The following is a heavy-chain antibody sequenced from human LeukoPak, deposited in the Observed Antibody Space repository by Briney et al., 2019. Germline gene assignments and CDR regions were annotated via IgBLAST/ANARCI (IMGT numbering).Heavy chain of an antibody. CDR1: GGSISTYY. D-gene: IGHD5-24*01. CDR2: IYYSGST. CDR3: ARPAGYNYWYYFDY. J-gene: IGHJ4*02. Sequence: SQTLSLTCTVSGGSISTYYWSWIRQPPGKGLEWIGYIYYSGSTNYNPSLQSRDTISVDTSKNQFPLKLSSVTAADTAVYYCARPAGYNYWYYFDYWGQGTLVTVSS. V-gene: IGHV4-59*01.